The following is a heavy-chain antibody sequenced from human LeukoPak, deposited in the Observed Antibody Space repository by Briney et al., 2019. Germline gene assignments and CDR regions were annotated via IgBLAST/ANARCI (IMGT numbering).Heavy chain of an antibody. CDR1: GFTFRSYA. D-gene: IGHD3-10*01. CDR2: ISGSGGST. Sequence: GGSLRLSCAASGFTFRSYAMSWVRQAPGKGLEWVSAISGSGGSTYYADSVKGRFTISRDNSKNTLYVQMNSLRAEDTAVYYCAKDVRSDYYGSGSYLSYFDYWGQGTLVTVSS. J-gene: IGHJ4*02. CDR3: AKDVRSDYYGSGSYLSYFDY. V-gene: IGHV3-23*01.